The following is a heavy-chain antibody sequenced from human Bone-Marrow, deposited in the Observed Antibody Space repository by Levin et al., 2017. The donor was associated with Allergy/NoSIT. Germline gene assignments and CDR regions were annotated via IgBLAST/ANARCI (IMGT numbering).Heavy chain of an antibody. CDR1: GFTFSRYS. D-gene: IGHD6-13*01. V-gene: IGHV3-21*01. CDR2: ISSSSDYI. CDR3: RTSSWYDGMDV. Sequence: KPGGSLRLSCAGSGFTFSRYSLNWVRQVPGKGLEWVSSISSSSDYIYYADAVKGRFTISRDDGMNSVYLQMNSLRAEDTAVYYCRTSSWYDGMDVWGQGTTVMVSS. J-gene: IGHJ6*02.